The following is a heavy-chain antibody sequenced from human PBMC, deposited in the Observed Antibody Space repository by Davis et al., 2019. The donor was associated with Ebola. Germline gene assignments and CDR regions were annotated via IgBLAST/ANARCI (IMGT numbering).Heavy chain of an antibody. CDR2: IRSKANSYAT. CDR1: GFTFSGSA. J-gene: IGHJ6*02. CDR3: SCSSTSSRADV. D-gene: IGHD2-2*01. V-gene: IGHV3-73*01. Sequence: GESLKISCAASGFTFSGSAMHWVRQASGKGLEWVGRIRSKANSYATAYAASVKGRFTISRDDSKNTAYLQMNGLKTEDTAVYYCSCSSTSSRADVWGQGTTVTVSS.